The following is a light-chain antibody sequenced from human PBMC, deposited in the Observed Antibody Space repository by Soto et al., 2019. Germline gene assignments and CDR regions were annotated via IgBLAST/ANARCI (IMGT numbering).Light chain of an antibody. J-gene: IGKJ1*01. CDR1: QSVSSY. V-gene: IGKV3-11*01. CDR3: QQRSNSWR. Sequence: EIVLTQSPATLSLSPGERATLSCRASQSVSSYLAWYQQKPGRAPRLLIYDASNRATGIPARFSGSGSGTDFTLTISSLEPEDFAVYYCQQRSNSWRSGQGTKVDIK. CDR2: DAS.